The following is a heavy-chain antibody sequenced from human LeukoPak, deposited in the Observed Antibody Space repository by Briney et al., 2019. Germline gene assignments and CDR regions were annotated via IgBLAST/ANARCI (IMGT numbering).Heavy chain of an antibody. Sequence: GGSLRLSCAASGFTFSSFGMHWVRQVPGKGLEWVALIWFDGSNQYYADSVKGRFTIPRDNSRNTLYLQMNSLRAEDTGVYYCARDYGSGADYWGQGTLVTVSS. V-gene: IGHV3-33*01. CDR3: ARDYGSGADY. CDR1: GFTFSSFG. CDR2: IWFDGSNQ. D-gene: IGHD3-10*01. J-gene: IGHJ4*02.